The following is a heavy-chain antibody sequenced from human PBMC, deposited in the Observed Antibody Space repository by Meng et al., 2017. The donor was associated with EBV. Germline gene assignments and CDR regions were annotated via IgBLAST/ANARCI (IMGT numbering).Heavy chain of an antibody. CDR2: VYYSGNS. CDR3: ARVSFYDYWSGYSFNWFDP. Sequence: QLQLYQSGPXLVKPXXXLSLPGPXAGDSIXSRSYYWGWIRQSPGKGLEWIGNVYYSGNSYYNPSLKSRVTISVDTSKNQFYLKLISVTAADTAVYFCARVSFYDYWSGYSFNWFDPWGQGTLVTVSS. J-gene: IGHJ5*02. CDR1: GDSIXSRSYY. V-gene: IGHV4-39*01. D-gene: IGHD3-3*01.